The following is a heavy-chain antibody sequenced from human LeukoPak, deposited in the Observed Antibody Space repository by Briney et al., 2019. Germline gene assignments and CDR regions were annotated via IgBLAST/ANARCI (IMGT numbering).Heavy chain of an antibody. J-gene: IGHJ4*02. CDR3: AKEYYFDY. V-gene: IGHV3-23*01. CDR2: ITASGTTT. Sequence: PGGSLRLSCAASGFTFSKYAMTWVRQAPGKGLEWVSAITASGTTTYYADSVKGRFTISRDDSKNTLSLQMDSLSAEDTAIYYCAKEYYFDYWGQGTLVTVSS. CDR1: GFTFSKYA.